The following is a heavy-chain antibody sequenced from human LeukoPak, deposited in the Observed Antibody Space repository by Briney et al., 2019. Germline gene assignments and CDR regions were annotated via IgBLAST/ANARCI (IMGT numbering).Heavy chain of an antibody. Sequence: GQSLRLSCAASGFTVRSNYMSWVRQAPGKGLEWVSYISSSGSTIYYADSVKGRFTISRDNAKNSLFLQMTSLRAEDTAVYYCASFMVRGVFDYWGQGTLVTVSS. D-gene: IGHD3-10*01. J-gene: IGHJ4*02. V-gene: IGHV3-11*04. CDR2: ISSSGSTI. CDR3: ASFMVRGVFDY. CDR1: GFTVRSNY.